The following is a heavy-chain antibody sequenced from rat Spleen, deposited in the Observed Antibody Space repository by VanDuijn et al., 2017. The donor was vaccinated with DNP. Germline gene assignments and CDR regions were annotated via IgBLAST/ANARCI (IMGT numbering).Heavy chain of an antibody. CDR2: ISYDGSST. D-gene: IGHD1-1*01. J-gene: IGHJ2*01. Sequence: EVQLVESGGGLVQPGRSLKLSCAASGFTFSDYNMAWVRQAPKKGLEWVATISYDGSSTYYRDSVKGRFTISRDNAKSTLYLQMDSLRSEDTATYYCARSEITTGDYWGQGVMVTVSS. CDR3: ARSEITTGDY. CDR1: GFTFSDYN. V-gene: IGHV5-7*01.